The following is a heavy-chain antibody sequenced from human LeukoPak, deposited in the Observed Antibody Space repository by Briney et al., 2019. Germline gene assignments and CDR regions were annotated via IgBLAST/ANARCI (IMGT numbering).Heavy chain of an antibody. V-gene: IGHV1-2*02. CDR2: INPNSGGT. CDR3: ARGIYYDSSGHDY. Sequence: ASVKVSCKASGYTFTGYYIHWVRQAPGQGLEWMGWINPNSGGTNYAQKFQGRVTMTRDTSISTAYMELSRLRSDDTAVYYCARGIYYDSSGHDYWGQGTLVTVSS. CDR1: GYTFTGYY. D-gene: IGHD3-22*01. J-gene: IGHJ4*02.